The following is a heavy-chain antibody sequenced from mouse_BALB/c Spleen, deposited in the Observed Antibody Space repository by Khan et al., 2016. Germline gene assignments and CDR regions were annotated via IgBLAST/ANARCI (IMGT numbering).Heavy chain of an antibody. Sequence: EVKLEESGPSLVKPSQTLSLTCSVTGDSITSGYWNWIRKFPGNKLEYMGYISYSYSTYYNPSLKSRISITRDTSKNQYYLQLNSVTTEDTATYYYARFGGNYRSWFAYWGQGTLVTVSA. CDR3: ARFGGNYRSWFAY. CDR2: ISYSYST. CDR1: GDSITSGY. J-gene: IGHJ3*01. V-gene: IGHV3-8*02. D-gene: IGHD2-1*01.